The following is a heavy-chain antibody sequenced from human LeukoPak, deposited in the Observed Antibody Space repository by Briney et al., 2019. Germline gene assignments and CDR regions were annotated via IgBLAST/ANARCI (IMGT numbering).Heavy chain of an antibody. Sequence: SETLSLTCTISGGSISSYYWSWIRQPPRKGLEWIGYIYYSGSTNYNPSLKSRVTISVDTSKNQFSLKLSSVTAADTAVYYCARDQSSGYYFNWFDPWGQGTLVTVSS. D-gene: IGHD3-22*01. CDR2: IYYSGST. V-gene: IGHV4-59*01. J-gene: IGHJ5*02. CDR1: GGSISSYY. CDR3: ARDQSSGYYFNWFDP.